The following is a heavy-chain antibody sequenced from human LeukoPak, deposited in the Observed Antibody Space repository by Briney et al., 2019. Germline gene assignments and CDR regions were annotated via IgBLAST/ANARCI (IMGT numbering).Heavy chain of an antibody. D-gene: IGHD3-9*01. J-gene: IGHJ3*02. CDR2: IYYSGST. Sequence: SQTLSLTCTVSGGSISSGDYYWSWIRQPPGKGVEWIGYIYYSGSTYYSPSLKSRVTISVDTSKNQFSLKLSSVTAADTAVYYCAREREMIAILTGIGAFDIWGQGTMVIVSS. CDR1: GGSISSGDYY. CDR3: AREREMIAILTGIGAFDI. V-gene: IGHV4-30-4*08.